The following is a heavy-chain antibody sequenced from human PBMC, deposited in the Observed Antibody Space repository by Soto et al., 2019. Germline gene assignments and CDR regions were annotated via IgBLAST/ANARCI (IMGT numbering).Heavy chain of an antibody. CDR1: GGTFSSYA. CDR2: IIPIFGTA. CDR3: ERGCYEYWSGGSLPQGVDWFDP. V-gene: IGHV1-69*12. J-gene: IGHJ5*02. Sequence: QVQLVQSGAEVKKPGSSVKVSCKASGGTFSSYAISWVRQAPGQGLEWMGGIIPIFGTANYAQKFQGRVTITAAESTSTAYTELSSLRSEDTAVYYCERGCYEYWSGGSLPQGVDWFDPWGQGTLVTGSS. D-gene: IGHD2-15*01.